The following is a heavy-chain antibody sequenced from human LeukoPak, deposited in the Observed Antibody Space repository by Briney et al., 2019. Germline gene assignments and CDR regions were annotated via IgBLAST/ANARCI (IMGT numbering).Heavy chain of an antibody. J-gene: IGHJ3*02. CDR1: GGSISSYY. Sequence: SETLSLTCTVSGGSISSYYWSWIRQPAGKGLEWIGRIYTSGSTNYNPSLKSRVTMSVDTSKNQFSLKLSSVTAADTAVYYCACASRNYYDSSGYNDAFDIWGQGAMVTVSS. CDR3: ACASRNYYDSSGYNDAFDI. CDR2: IYTSGST. V-gene: IGHV4-4*07. D-gene: IGHD3-22*01.